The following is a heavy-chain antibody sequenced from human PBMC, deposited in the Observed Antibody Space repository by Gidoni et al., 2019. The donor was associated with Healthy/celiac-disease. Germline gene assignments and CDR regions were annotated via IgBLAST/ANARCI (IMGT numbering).Heavy chain of an antibody. Sequence: FSSYAISWVRQAPGQGLEWMGGIIPIFGTANYAQKFQGRVTITADESTSTAYMEMSSLRSEDTAVYYCARGRSRDWFDPWGQGTLVTVSS. CDR1: FSSYA. J-gene: IGHJ5*02. CDR2: IIPIFGTA. CDR3: ARGRSRDWFDP. V-gene: IGHV1-69*01.